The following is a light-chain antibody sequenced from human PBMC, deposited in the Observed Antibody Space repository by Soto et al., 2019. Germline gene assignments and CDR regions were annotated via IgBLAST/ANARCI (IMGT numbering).Light chain of an antibody. CDR2: DAS. J-gene: IGKJ4*01. CDR1: QTISRY. CDR3: QQRSNWPLT. V-gene: IGKV3-11*01. Sequence: EIVLTQSPATLSLSPGERATLSCRASQTISRYLAWYQQKPGQAPRLLIYDASNRATGIPARFSGSGSGTDFTLTISSLEPEDFAVYYCQQRSNWPLTFGGGTKVETK.